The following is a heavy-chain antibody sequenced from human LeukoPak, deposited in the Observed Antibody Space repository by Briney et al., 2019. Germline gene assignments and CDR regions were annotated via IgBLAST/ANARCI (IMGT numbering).Heavy chain of an antibody. CDR3: ARVTTIFGVLKYYYYMDV. CDR2: LKEDGSEK. J-gene: IGHJ6*03. Sequence: GGSLRLSCAASGFTFSRNWMSWVRQAPGKGLEWVANLKEDGSEKYYVDSVKGRLTISRDNAKNSLYLQMNSLRAEDTAVYYCARVTTIFGVLKYYYYMDVWGKGTTVTVSS. D-gene: IGHD3-3*01. CDR1: GFTFSRNW. V-gene: IGHV3-7*01.